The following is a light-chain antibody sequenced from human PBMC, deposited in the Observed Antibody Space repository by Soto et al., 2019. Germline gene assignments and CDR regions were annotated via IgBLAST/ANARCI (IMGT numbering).Light chain of an antibody. Sequence: EIVLTQSPATLSLSPGERATISCRASQSIGNNYLAWYQQKPGQAPRLLIYDASSRATGIPDRFTGSGSGADFALTISRLEPEDFAVYYCQQCAYSPRTFGQGTKVEVK. CDR3: QQCAYSPRT. V-gene: IGKV3-20*01. CDR2: DAS. J-gene: IGKJ1*01. CDR1: QSIGNNY.